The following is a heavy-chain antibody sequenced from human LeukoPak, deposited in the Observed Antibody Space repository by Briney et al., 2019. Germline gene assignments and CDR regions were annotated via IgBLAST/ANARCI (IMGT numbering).Heavy chain of an antibody. Sequence: GGSLRLSCAASGFTFSSYSMNWVRQAPGKGLEWVSSISSSSSYIYYADSVKGRFTISRDNAKNSLYLQMNSLRAEDTAVYYCARDAADTMVRGVTGAFDIWGQGTMVTVSS. D-gene: IGHD3-10*01. CDR3: ARDAADTMVRGVTGAFDI. CDR1: GFTFSSYS. V-gene: IGHV3-21*01. CDR2: ISSSSSYI. J-gene: IGHJ3*02.